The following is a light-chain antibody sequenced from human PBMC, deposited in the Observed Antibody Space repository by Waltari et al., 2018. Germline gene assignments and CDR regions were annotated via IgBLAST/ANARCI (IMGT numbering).Light chain of an antibody. J-gene: IGKJ5*01. Sequence: DIQMTQSPSSLSASVGDRVHITCRVSQGITNYLDWYQQKPGKVPKVLIYATFTLQSGVPSRFSGRGSGTDFTLTISNLQPEDVATYYCQNYNSASITFGQGTRLEIK. V-gene: IGKV1-27*01. CDR3: QNYNSASIT. CDR2: ATF. CDR1: QGITNY.